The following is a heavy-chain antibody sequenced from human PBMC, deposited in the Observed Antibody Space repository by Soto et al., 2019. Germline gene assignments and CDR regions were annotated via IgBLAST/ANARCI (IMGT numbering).Heavy chain of an antibody. Sequence: SVKVSCKASGGTFGSCAISWVRQAPGQGLEWMGGIIPIFGTANYAQKFQGRVTITADESTSTAYMELSSLRSEDTAVYYCARDRVESGYPEYFQHWGQGTLVTVSS. J-gene: IGHJ1*01. CDR3: ARDRVESGYPEYFQH. V-gene: IGHV1-69*13. CDR2: IIPIFGTA. CDR1: GGTFGSCA. D-gene: IGHD3-22*01.